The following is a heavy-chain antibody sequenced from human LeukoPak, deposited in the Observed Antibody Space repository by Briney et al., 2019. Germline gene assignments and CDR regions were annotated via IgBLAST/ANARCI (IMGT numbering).Heavy chain of an antibody. V-gene: IGHV3-30*04. Sequence: GGSLRLSCAASGFTFSSYAMHWVRQAPGKGLEWVAVISYDGSNKYYADSVKGRFTISRDNSKNTLYLQMNSLRAEDTAVYYCAREVSPQGFDPWGQGTLVTVS. CDR2: ISYDGSNK. CDR1: GFTFSSYA. J-gene: IGHJ5*02. D-gene: IGHD6-6*01. CDR3: AREVSPQGFDP.